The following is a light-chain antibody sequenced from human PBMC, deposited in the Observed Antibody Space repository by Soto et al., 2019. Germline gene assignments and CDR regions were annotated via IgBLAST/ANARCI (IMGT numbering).Light chain of an antibody. CDR3: SSYTSTSTLYV. J-gene: IGLJ1*01. CDR1: SSDVGEYNY. CDR2: EVR. Sequence: LTHPASVSGSLVQSITIACTGTSSDVGEYNYVSWYQQHPGIAPKLMIYEVRNRPSGVSNRFSGSKSGNTASLTISGLQTEDEADYYCSSYTSTSTLYVFGTGTKVTVL. V-gene: IGLV2-14*01.